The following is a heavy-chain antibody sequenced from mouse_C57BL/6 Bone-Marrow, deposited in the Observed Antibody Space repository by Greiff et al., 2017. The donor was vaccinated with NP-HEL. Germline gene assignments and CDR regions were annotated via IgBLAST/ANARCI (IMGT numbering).Heavy chain of an antibody. D-gene: IGHD4-1*01. CDR1: GYTFTDYY. V-gene: IGHV1-19*01. Sequence: EVKLMESGPVLVKPGASVKMSCKASGYTFTDYYMNWVKQSHGKSLEWIGVINPYNGGTSYNQKFKGKATLTVDKSSSTAYMELNSLTSEDSAVYYCARSNWEEVYFDYWGQGTTLTVSS. J-gene: IGHJ2*01. CDR3: ARSNWEEVYFDY. CDR2: INPYNGGT.